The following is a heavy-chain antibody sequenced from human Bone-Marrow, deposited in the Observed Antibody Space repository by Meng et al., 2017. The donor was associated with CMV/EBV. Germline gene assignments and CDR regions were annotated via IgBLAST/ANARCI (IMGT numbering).Heavy chain of an antibody. J-gene: IGHJ6*02. D-gene: IGHD2-2*01. Sequence: GSLRLSCTVSGGSISSYYWSWIRQPPGKGLEWIGEINHSGSTNYNPSLKSRVTISVDTSKNQFSLKLSSVTAADTAVYYCARRGASIVVVPAARQRGYYYGMDVWGQGTTVTVSS. CDR1: GGSISSYY. CDR2: INHSGST. CDR3: ARRGASIVVVPAARQRGYYYGMDV. V-gene: IGHV4-34*01.